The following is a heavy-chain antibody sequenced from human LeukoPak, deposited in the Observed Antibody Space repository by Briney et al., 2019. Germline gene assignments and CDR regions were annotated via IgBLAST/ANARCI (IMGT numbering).Heavy chain of an antibody. Sequence: GGSLRLSCAASGFTFSSYAMHWVRQAPGKGLEWVAVISYDGSNKYYADSVKGRFTISRDNSKNTLYLQMNSLRAEDTAVYYCARDRGTNPNWFDPWGQGTLVTVSS. CDR2: ISYDGSNK. D-gene: IGHD1-7*01. V-gene: IGHV3-30-3*01. CDR1: GFTFSSYA. J-gene: IGHJ5*02. CDR3: ARDRGTNPNWFDP.